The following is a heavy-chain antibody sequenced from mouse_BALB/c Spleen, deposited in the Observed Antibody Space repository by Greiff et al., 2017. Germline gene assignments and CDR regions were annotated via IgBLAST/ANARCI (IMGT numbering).Heavy chain of an antibody. CDR3: ASDPTMITTGGAFAY. J-gene: IGHJ3*01. V-gene: IGHV5-6*01. CDR2: ISSGGSYT. CDR1: GFTFSSYG. D-gene: IGHD2-4*01. Sequence: EVQGVESGGDLVKPGGSLKLSCAASGFTFSSYGMSWVRQTPDKRLEWVATISSGGSYTYYPDSVKGRFTISRDNAKNTLYLQMSSLKSEDTAMYYCASDPTMITTGGAFAYWGQGTLVTVSA.